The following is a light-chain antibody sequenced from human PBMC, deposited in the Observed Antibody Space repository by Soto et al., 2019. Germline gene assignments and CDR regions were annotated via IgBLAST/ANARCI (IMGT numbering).Light chain of an antibody. J-gene: IGLJ2*01. CDR3: CSYAGSSTFGVV. CDR2: EVS. CDR1: SSDVGSYNL. Sequence: QSVLTQPASVSGSPEQSITISCTGTSSDVGSYNLVSWYQQHPGKAPKLMIYEVSKRPSGVSNRFSGSKSGNTASLTISGLQAEDEADYYCCSYAGSSTFGVVFGGGTKVTVL. V-gene: IGLV2-23*02.